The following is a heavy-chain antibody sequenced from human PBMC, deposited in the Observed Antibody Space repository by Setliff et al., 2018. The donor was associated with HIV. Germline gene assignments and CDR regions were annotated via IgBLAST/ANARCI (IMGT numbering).Heavy chain of an antibody. CDR2: IRTKANNYAT. CDR1: GCTFSGSA. V-gene: IGHV3-73*01. D-gene: IGHD3-3*01. CDR3: ARGLSIFGVATPGFYSFMDV. J-gene: IGHJ6*03. Sequence: GGSLRLSCAASGCTFSGSAMHWVRQASGKGLEWVGRIRTKANNYATAYAASVKGRFTISRDDSKNTAYLQMNSLKTEDTAVYYCARGLSIFGVATPGFYSFMDVWGKGTTVTVSS.